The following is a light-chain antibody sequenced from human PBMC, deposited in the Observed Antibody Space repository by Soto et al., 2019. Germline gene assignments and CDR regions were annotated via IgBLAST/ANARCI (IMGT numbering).Light chain of an antibody. CDR2: AAA. V-gene: IGKV1-39*01. Sequence: EMTQSPSSLSASVGDRVTITCRASQSISSYLNWYQQKPGKAPKLQIYAAASLQSGVPSRFSDGGSGTDFTLTISSLQPEDFATYYCQQSYRTPRTFGQGTKVEIK. CDR3: QQSYRTPRT. CDR1: QSISSY. J-gene: IGKJ1*01.